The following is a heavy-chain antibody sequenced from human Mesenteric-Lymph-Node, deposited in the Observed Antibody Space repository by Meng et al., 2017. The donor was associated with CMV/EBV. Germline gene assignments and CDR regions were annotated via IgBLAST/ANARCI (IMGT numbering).Heavy chain of an antibody. CDR3: VRQKDDAFDV. V-gene: IGHV6-1*01. CDR2: TYSRSRWYN. Sequence: ISGDSVSSNSFAWNWIRQSPSRGLEWLGRTYSRSRWYNDYQISVKSRLIINPDTTNNQFSLHLKSVTPDDAALYYCVRQKDDAFDVWDQGTMVTVSS. J-gene: IGHJ3*01. CDR1: GDSVSSNSFA.